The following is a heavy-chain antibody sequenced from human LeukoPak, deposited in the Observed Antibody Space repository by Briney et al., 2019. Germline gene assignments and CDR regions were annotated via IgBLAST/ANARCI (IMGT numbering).Heavy chain of an antibody. Sequence: PGGSLRLSCVASGFTFSSYAMHWVRQAPGKGLEYVSSISSNGGSTYYANSVKGRFTISRDNSKNTLYLQMGSLRAEDMAVYYCARDLGYGDYNYYYYMDVWGKGTTVTVSS. CDR1: GFTFSSYA. CDR3: ARDLGYGDYNYYYYMDV. J-gene: IGHJ6*03. D-gene: IGHD4-17*01. CDR2: ISSNGGST. V-gene: IGHV3-64*01.